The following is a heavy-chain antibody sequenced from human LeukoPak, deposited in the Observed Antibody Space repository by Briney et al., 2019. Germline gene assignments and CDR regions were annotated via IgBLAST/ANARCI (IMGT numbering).Heavy chain of an antibody. D-gene: IGHD2-2*01. CDR3: ARHIVVVPTAPDY. Sequence: SVKVSCKASGGTFSSYAISWVRQAPGQGLEWMGGIIPIFGTANYAQKFQGRVTITADESTSTAYMELSSLRSEDTAVHYCARHIVVVPTAPDYWGQGTLVTVSS. J-gene: IGHJ4*02. CDR2: IIPIFGTA. CDR1: GGTFSSYA. V-gene: IGHV1-69*13.